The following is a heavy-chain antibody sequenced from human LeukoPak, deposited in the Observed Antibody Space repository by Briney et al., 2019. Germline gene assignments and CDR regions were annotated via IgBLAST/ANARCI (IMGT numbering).Heavy chain of an antibody. CDR1: GFTFRSYG. CDR2: INSSGGST. D-gene: IGHD5-18*01. J-gene: IGHJ4*02. V-gene: IGHV3-23*01. CDR3: AKKTVYSYGPKYYFDY. Sequence: GGSLRLSCAASGFTFRSYGMSWVRQAPGKGLEWVSEINSSGGSTYYADSVKGRFTISRDNSKNTLYLQMNSLRAEDTAVYYCAKKTVYSYGPKYYFDYWGQGTLVTVSS.